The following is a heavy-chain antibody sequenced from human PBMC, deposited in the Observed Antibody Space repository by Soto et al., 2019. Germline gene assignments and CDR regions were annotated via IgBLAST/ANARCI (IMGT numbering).Heavy chain of an antibody. D-gene: IGHD3-22*01. J-gene: IGHJ4*02. Sequence: EVQLVESGGGLVQPGGSLRLSCAASGFTFSTYTMNWVRQAPGKGLEWISYISSSGRPIYYADSVKGRFTISRDNAKNSLYLQMNSLRDEDTAVYYCATPPRDYYDGSGHHGDTNWGQGTLVTVSS. CDR3: ATPPRDYYDGSGHHGDTN. CDR1: GFTFSTYT. V-gene: IGHV3-48*02. CDR2: ISSSGRPI.